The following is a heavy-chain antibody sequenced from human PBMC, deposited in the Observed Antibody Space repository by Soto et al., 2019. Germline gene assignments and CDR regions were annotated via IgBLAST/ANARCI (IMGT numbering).Heavy chain of an antibody. CDR1: GFTFSDYS. V-gene: IGHV3-21*01. Sequence: SLRLSCAASGFTFSDYSMNWVRQAPGKGLEWVSSISSSSYIYYAESVKGRLIISRDNAKNSLNLQMNRLRPEDTAVYYCARGGGSYDFWSGHSSAYHMDVWGKGTTVTVSS. J-gene: IGHJ6*03. CDR2: ISSSSYI. D-gene: IGHD3-3*01. CDR3: ARGGGSYDFWSGHSSAYHMDV.